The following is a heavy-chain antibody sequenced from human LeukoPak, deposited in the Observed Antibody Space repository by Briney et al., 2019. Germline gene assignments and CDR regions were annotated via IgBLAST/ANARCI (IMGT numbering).Heavy chain of an antibody. V-gene: IGHV4-31*03. J-gene: IGHJ5*02. Sequence: PSETLSPTCTVSGGSITSTSYYWSWIRHHPGKGLERIGYIYYSGSTYYNPSLKSRVTISIDTSKNQFSLKLSSVTAADTAVYYCARGARVAVATVNWFDPWGQGTLVTVSS. D-gene: IGHD6-19*01. CDR2: IYYSGST. CDR3: ARGARVAVATVNWFDP. CDR1: GGSITSTSYY.